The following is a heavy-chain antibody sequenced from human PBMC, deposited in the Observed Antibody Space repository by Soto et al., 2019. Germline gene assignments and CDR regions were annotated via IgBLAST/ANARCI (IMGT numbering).Heavy chain of an antibody. V-gene: IGHV5-51*01. J-gene: IGHJ6*02. D-gene: IGHD3-9*01. Sequence: GESLKISCKGSGYSFTSYWIGWVRQMPGKGLEWMGIIYPGDSDTRYSPSFQGQVTISADKSISTAYLQWSSLKASDTAMYYCARHQAHAPTSRLVRYFDWSHYYYYGMDVWGQGTTVTVSS. CDR2: IYPGDSDT. CDR3: ARHQAHAPTSRLVRYFDWSHYYYYGMDV. CDR1: GYSFTSYW.